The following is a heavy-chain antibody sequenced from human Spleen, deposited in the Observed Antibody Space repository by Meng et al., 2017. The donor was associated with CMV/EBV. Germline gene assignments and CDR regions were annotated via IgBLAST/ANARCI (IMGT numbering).Heavy chain of an antibody. CDR3: ARDLRQQLDPFDY. D-gene: IGHD6-13*01. CDR1: GYTCTEYH. J-gene: IGHJ4*02. Sequence: SCKGTGYTCTEYHIHWVRQAPGQGLEWMGWIKPKTGDTKYGPKFQGRVTMTRDTAIATAYMEVSRLTSDDTAVYYCARDLRQQLDPFDYWGQGTLVTVS. V-gene: IGHV1-2*02. CDR2: IKPKTGDT.